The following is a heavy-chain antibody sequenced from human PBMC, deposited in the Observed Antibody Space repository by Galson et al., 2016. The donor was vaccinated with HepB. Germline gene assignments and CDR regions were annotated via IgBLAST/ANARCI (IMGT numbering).Heavy chain of an antibody. CDR3: ARLYDTPEDAFDL. J-gene: IGHJ3*01. CDR1: GGSISSSTSY. Sequence: SATLSLTCTVSGGSISSSTSYWGWLRQPPGKGLERFASIFSSGSTYYHPSLKRRVTISIDTAKNQFSVRLSSVTAADTAVYYCARLYDTPEDAFDLWGQGTLVTVSS. V-gene: IGHV4-39*01. CDR2: IFSSGST. D-gene: IGHD3-22*01.